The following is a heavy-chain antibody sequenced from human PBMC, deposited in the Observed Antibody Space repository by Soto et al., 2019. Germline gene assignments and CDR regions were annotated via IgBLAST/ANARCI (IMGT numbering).Heavy chain of an antibody. D-gene: IGHD6-6*01. CDR3: AVIEYSSSWFRDY. Sequence: QLQLQESGPGLVKPSETLSLTCTVSGGSISSSSYYWGWIRQPPGKGLEWIGSIYYSGSTYYNPSLKSRVTISVDTSKNQFSLKLSSVTAADTAVYYCAVIEYSSSWFRDYWGQGTLVTVSS. CDR1: GGSISSSSYY. CDR2: IYYSGST. J-gene: IGHJ4*02. V-gene: IGHV4-39*01.